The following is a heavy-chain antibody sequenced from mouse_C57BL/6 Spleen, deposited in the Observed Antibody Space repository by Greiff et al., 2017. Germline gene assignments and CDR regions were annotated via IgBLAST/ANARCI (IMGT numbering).Heavy chain of an antibody. V-gene: IGHV2-5*01. D-gene: IGHD2-2*01. J-gene: IGHJ2*01. CDR2: IWRGGST. CDR1: GFSLTSYG. Sequence: QVQLQQSGPGLVQPSQSLSITCTVSGFSLTSYGVHWVRQSPGKGLEWLGVIWRGGSTDYNAAFMSRLSITKDNSKSQVFFKMNSLQADDTAIYYCAKNGGYDEGYFDYWGQGTTLTVSS. CDR3: AKNGGYDEGYFDY.